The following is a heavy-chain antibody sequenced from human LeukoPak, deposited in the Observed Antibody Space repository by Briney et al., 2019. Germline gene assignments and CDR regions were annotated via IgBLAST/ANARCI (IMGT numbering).Heavy chain of an antibody. CDR3: ARTHPLRIAVAGTHFDY. Sequence: SETLSLTCTVSGGPITSNSYYWGWIRQPPGKGLEWIGSIYYSGSTYYNPSLKSRVTISVDTSKNQFSLKLSSVTAADTAVYYCARTHPLRIAVAGTHFDYWGQGTLVTVSS. D-gene: IGHD6-19*01. V-gene: IGHV4-39*07. J-gene: IGHJ4*02. CDR2: IYYSGST. CDR1: GGPITSNSYY.